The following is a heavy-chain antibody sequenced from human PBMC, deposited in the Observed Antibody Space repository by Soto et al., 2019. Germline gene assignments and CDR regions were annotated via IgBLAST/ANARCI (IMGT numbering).Heavy chain of an antibody. D-gene: IGHD1-7*01. V-gene: IGHV1-18*04. CDR3: ARDLDWNYDPYYYYYGMDV. J-gene: IGHJ6*02. CDR2: ISAYNGNT. Sequence: ASVKVSCKASGYTFTSYGISWVRQAPGQGLEWMGWISAYNGNTNYAQKLQGRVTMTTDTSTSTAYMGLRSLRSDDTAVYYCARDLDWNYDPYYYYYGMDVWGQGTTVTV. CDR1: GYTFTSYG.